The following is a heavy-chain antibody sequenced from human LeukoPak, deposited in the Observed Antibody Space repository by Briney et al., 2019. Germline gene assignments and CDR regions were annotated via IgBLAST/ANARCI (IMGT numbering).Heavy chain of an antibody. V-gene: IGHV5-10-1*01. CDR1: XYNXTXYW. CDR3: ARRELLPXTSRANNSYYGMDV. D-gene: IGHD2-15*01. J-gene: IGHJ6*01. CDR2: IDPTXSYT. Sequence: GESLRISCKASXYNXTXYWINXXXXXPGKGLEYMGRIDPTXSYTXYSPSFQGXXSXSADKSISTAYLQWSSLKAADTAMYFCARRELLPXTSRANNSYYGMDVWGQGTTVTVSS.